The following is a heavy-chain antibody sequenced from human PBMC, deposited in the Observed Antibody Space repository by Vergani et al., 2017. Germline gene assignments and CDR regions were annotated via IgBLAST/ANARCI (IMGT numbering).Heavy chain of an antibody. CDR1: GYTFTVSS. CDR2: INPNSGGT. D-gene: IGHD1-14*01. Sequence: QVQLVQSGAEVKKPGASVKVSCKASGYTFTVSSLPLVRQAPCPVLEWLGWINPNSGGTNYAQKFQGRVTMTRDTSISTAYMELSRLRSDDTAVYYCARGDRYNWFDPWGQGTLGTVSS. V-gene: IGHV1-2*02. J-gene: IGHJ5*02. CDR3: ARGDRYNWFDP.